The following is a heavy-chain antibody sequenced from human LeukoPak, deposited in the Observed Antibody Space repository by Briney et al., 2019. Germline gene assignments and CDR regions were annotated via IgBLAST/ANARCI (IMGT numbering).Heavy chain of an antibody. V-gene: IGHV3-30*02. D-gene: IGHD1-26*01. CDR2: IRYDGSNK. Sequence: GGSLRLSCAASGFTFSSYGMHWVRQAPGKGLEWVAFIRYDGSNKYYADSVKGRFTISRDNSKNTLYLQMNSLRAEDTAVYYCAREWELLKGIYYYYMDVWGKGTTVTVSS. J-gene: IGHJ6*03. CDR1: GFTFSSYG. CDR3: AREWELLKGIYYYYMDV.